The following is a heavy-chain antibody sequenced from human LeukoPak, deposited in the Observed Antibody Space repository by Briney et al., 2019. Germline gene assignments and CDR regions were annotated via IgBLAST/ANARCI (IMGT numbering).Heavy chain of an antibody. CDR3: ARDRPGIAAAGTFDY. D-gene: IGHD6-13*01. CDR1: EFSVGSNY. V-gene: IGHV3-20*04. Sequence: GGSLRLSCAASEFSVGSNYMTWVRQAPGKGLEWVSGINWNGGSTGYADSVKGRFTISRDNAKNSLYLQMNSLRAEDTALYYCARDRPGIAAAGTFDYWGQGTLVTVSS. CDR2: INWNGGST. J-gene: IGHJ4*02.